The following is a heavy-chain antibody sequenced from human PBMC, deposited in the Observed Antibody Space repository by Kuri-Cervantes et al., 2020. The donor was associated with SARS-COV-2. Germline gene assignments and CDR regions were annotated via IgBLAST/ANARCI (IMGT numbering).Heavy chain of an antibody. Sequence: ASVKVSCKASGYTFTGYYMRWVRQAPGQGLGWMGWINSNSGGTNYAQKFQGWVTMTRDTSISTVYMELSRLRSDDTAVYYCARSTPFRRLMVISQGGAFDVWGQGTMVTVSS. J-gene: IGHJ3*01. CDR2: INSNSGGT. V-gene: IGHV1-2*04. CDR1: GYTFTGYY. CDR3: ARSTPFRRLMVISQGGAFDV. D-gene: IGHD2-8*01.